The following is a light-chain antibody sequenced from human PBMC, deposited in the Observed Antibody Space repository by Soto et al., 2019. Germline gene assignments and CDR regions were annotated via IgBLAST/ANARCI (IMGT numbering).Light chain of an antibody. Sequence: EIVLTQSPGTLSLSPGERATLSCRASQSVYTNYLAWYQQKPGQAPRLLIYGASSRATGIPDRFSGSGSGTDFTLTISRLEPEDFAVYYCQQYGSSYTFSQGTKLEIK. CDR3: QQYGSSYT. J-gene: IGKJ2*01. CDR1: QSVYTNY. V-gene: IGKV3-20*01. CDR2: GAS.